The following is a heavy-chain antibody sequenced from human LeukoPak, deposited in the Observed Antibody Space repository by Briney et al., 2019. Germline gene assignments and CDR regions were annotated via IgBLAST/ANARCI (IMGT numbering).Heavy chain of an antibody. V-gene: IGHV1-69*05. CDR1: GGTCSSYA. D-gene: IGHD2-2*01. J-gene: IGHJ6*03. Sequence: GASVKVSCKASGGTCSSYAISWVRQAPGQGLEWMGRIIPIFRTAKYAQKFQGRVTITTDESTSTAYMELSSLRSEDTAVYYCARDQLYIVAVPAAMRDYYYYMDVWGKGTTVTVSS. CDR2: IIPIFRTA. CDR3: ARDQLYIVAVPAAMRDYYYYMDV.